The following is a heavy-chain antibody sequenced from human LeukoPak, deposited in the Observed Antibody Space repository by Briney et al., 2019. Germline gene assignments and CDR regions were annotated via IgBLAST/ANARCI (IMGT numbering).Heavy chain of an antibody. D-gene: IGHD3-3*01. CDR3: AKGKTGRFLEWLLFDH. CDR1: GFTFSSYA. CDR2: ISGSGGNT. V-gene: IGHV3-23*01. Sequence: GGSLRLSCVASGFTFSSYAMSWVRQAPGKGLEWVSTISGSGGNTYFADSVKGRFTISRDNSKNTLYLQMDSLRADDPAVYYCAKGKTGRFLEWLLFDHWGQGTLVTVSS. J-gene: IGHJ4*02.